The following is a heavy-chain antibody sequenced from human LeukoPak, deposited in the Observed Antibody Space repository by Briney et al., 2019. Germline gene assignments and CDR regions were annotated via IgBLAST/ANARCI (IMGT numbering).Heavy chain of an antibody. CDR3: AKDFGGSDYDWYFDL. Sequence: GGSLRLSCAASGFTVSSNYMSWVRQAPGKGLEWVAGITSSGNTTYYADPVKGRFTISRDNSRNILYLQMNSLGAEDTAIDYCAKDFGGSDYDWYFDLWGRGTVVTVSS. J-gene: IGHJ2*01. CDR2: ITSSGNTT. D-gene: IGHD1-26*01. V-gene: IGHV3-53*01. CDR1: GFTVSSNY.